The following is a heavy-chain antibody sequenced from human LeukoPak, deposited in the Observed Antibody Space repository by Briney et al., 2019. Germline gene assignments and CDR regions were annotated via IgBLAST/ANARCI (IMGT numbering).Heavy chain of an antibody. J-gene: IGHJ4*02. Sequence: SGTLSLTCAVSGGSISSSNWWSWVRQPPGKGLEWMGEIYHSGNTNYNSSLKSRITISVDKSKNQLSLKLSSVTAADTAVYYCARGTPAAGNFEYWGQGTLVTVSS. CDR3: ARGTPAAGNFEY. D-gene: IGHD6-13*01. CDR2: IYHSGNT. CDR1: GGSISSSNW. V-gene: IGHV4-4*02.